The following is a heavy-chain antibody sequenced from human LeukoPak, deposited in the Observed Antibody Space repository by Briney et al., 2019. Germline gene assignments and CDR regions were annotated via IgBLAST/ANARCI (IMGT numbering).Heavy chain of an antibody. Sequence: ASVKVSCKASGYTFTGYYMHWVRQAPGQGLEWMGWINPDSGNTGYAQKFQGRVTMTRNTSISTAYMELSSLRSEDTAVYYCARNQRAIYDSSGYWYNWFDPWGQGTLVTVSS. CDR3: ARNQRAIYDSSGYWYNWFDP. D-gene: IGHD3-22*01. V-gene: IGHV1-8*02. CDR2: INPDSGNT. CDR1: GYTFTGYY. J-gene: IGHJ5*02.